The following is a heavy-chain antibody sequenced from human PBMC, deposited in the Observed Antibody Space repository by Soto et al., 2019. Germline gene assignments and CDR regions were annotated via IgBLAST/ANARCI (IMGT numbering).Heavy chain of an antibody. CDR2: ISYDAKHK. CDR1: GFTFSTYG. Sequence: PGGSLRLSCAASGFTFSTYGMHWVRQAPGKGLEWVAVISYDAKHKYYADSLKGRFTISRDNSKNTLYPQMNSLRVEDTAVYYCAKGAVQDLWSGYYTLFDYWGQGTLVTVSS. CDR3: AKGAVQDLWSGYYTLFDY. J-gene: IGHJ4*02. V-gene: IGHV3-30*18. D-gene: IGHD3-3*01.